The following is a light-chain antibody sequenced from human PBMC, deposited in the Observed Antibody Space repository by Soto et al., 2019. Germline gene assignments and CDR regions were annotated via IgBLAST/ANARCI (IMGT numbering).Light chain of an antibody. V-gene: IGKV3-11*01. CDR2: DAS. Sequence: EIVCTQSPSTLSFSAGESATLCYRACQSVSSYLAWYQQKPGQAPRLLIYDASNRATGIPARFSGSGSGTDFTLTISSLEPEDFAVYYCQQRSNWPPWTFGQGTKVDI. J-gene: IGKJ1*01. CDR3: QQRSNWPPWT. CDR1: QSVSSY.